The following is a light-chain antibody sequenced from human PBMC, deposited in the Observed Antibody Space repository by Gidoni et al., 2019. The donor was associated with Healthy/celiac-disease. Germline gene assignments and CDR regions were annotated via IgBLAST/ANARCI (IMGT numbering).Light chain of an antibody. J-gene: IGKJ3*01. V-gene: IGKV1-33*01. CDR3: QQYDNLPRGFT. Sequence: DIQMTQSPSSLSASVGDRVTITCQASQDISNYLNWYQQKPGKAPKLLIYDASNLETGVPSRFSGSGSGTDFTFTISSLQPEDIATYYCQQYDNLPRGFTFGPGTKWISN. CDR1: QDISNY. CDR2: DAS.